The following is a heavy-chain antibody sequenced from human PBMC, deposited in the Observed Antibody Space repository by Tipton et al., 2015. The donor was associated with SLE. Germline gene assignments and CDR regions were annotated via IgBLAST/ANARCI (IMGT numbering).Heavy chain of an antibody. J-gene: IGHJ4*02. V-gene: IGHV1-8*01. CDR2: MNPNSGYT. CDR1: GYTFTNYD. CDR3: AREAAAMASDY. Sequence: QSGAEVKKPGASVKVSCKASGYTFTNYDINWVRQATGQGLEWMGWMNPNSGYTGYAQKFQGRVPMTRNTSISTAYMELSSLKSEDTAVYYCAREAAAMASDYWGQGTLVTVSS. D-gene: IGHD2-2*01.